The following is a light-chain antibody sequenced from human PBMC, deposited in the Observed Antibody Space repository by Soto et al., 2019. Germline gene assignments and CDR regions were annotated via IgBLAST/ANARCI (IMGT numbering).Light chain of an antibody. CDR2: EVS. J-gene: IGLJ2*01. V-gene: IGLV2-14*01. CDR1: SSDVGGYNH. Sequence: QSALTQPDSVSGSPGQSITISCTGSSSDVGGYNHVSWYQQHPGKAPKLMIYEVSNRPSGVSNRFSGSKSGNTASLTISGLQTEDEADYYCSSYTTTTTRIIFGGGTKVTVL. CDR3: SSYTTTTTRII.